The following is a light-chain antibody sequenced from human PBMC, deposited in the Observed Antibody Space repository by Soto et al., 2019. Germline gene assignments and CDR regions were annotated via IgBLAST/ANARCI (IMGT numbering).Light chain of an antibody. CDR3: QQYNNWAPET. CDR1: QSVSSN. V-gene: IGKV3-15*01. J-gene: IGKJ1*01. CDR2: GAS. Sequence: EIVMTQSPATLSVSPGERATLSCRASQSVSSNLAWYQQKPGQAPRLLIYGASTTPTGIPARFSGSGSGTELPLTISSLQSEDFAVYYCQQYNNWAPETFGQGTKVAIK.